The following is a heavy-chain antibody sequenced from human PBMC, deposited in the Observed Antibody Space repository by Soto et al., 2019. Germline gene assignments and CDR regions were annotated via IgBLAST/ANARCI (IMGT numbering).Heavy chain of an antibody. CDR3: ARGVENIVVVLDVFGYYGMDV. CDR2: INAGNSNT. Sequence: ASVKVSCKASGYSFTSYVIYWVRQAPGQRLEWMGWINAGNSNTKYSQKFQGRVTITSDTSASTAYMELSSLRSEDTAAYFCARGVENIVVVLDVFGYYGMDVWGQGTTVTVSS. V-gene: IGHV1-3*01. D-gene: IGHD2-2*01. J-gene: IGHJ6*02. CDR1: GYSFTSYV.